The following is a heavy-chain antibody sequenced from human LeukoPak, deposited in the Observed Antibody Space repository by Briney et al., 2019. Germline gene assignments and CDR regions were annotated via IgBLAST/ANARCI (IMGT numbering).Heavy chain of an antibody. J-gene: IGHJ4*02. D-gene: IGHD2-2*01. Sequence: GGSLRLSCAASGFTFSSYGMHWVRQAPGKGLEWVAFIRYDGSNEYYADSVKGRFTISRDNSMNTLYLQLNSLRAEDTAVYYCAKAADIQRVPAAHPPLFDYWGQGTLVTVSS. CDR1: GFTFSSYG. CDR2: IRYDGSNE. V-gene: IGHV3-30*02. CDR3: AKAADIQRVPAAHPPLFDY.